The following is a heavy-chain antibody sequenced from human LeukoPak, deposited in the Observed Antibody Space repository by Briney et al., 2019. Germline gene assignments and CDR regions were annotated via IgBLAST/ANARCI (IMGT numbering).Heavy chain of an antibody. J-gene: IGHJ4*02. D-gene: IGHD3-3*01. CDR1: GFTFNTYT. V-gene: IGHV3-48*01. Sequence: PGGSLRLSCAASGFTFNTYTMNRVRQAPGKGLEWVSYISGSSGIIDYADSVRGRFTISRDNAKNSLYLQMNSLRAEDTALYYCARDFDFWSAIWGQGTLVTVSS. CDR2: ISGSSGII. CDR3: ARDFDFWSAI.